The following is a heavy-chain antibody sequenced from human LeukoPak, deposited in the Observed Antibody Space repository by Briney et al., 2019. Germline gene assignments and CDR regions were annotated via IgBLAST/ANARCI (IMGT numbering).Heavy chain of an antibody. D-gene: IGHD3-22*01. Sequence: PGGSLRLSCAASGFSFSTYNMNWVRQAPGKGLEWVSSISSTTSHIYYADSVTGRFTISRDNAKNSLYLQMNSLRAEDTVVYYCARVPSYDSSGYYHGYAFDIWGQGTTVTVSS. J-gene: IGHJ3*02. CDR3: ARVPSYDSSGYYHGYAFDI. V-gene: IGHV3-21*01. CDR2: ISSTTSHI. CDR1: GFSFSTYN.